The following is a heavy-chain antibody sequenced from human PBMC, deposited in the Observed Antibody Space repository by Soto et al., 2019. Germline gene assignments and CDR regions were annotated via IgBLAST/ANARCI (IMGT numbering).Heavy chain of an antibody. Sequence: SETLSLTCTVSGGTISSWYWSWIRQPPGKGLEWIGYIYYSGSTNCNPSLKSRVTISVDTSKNQFSLKLSSVTAADTAVYYCARRYGSDIDYWGQGTLVTVSS. CDR2: IYYSGST. J-gene: IGHJ4*02. V-gene: IGHV4-59*08. D-gene: IGHD1-26*01. CDR3: ARRYGSDIDY. CDR1: GGTISSWY.